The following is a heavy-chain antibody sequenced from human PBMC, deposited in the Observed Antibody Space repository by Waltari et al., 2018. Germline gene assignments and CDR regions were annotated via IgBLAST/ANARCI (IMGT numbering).Heavy chain of an antibody. J-gene: IGHJ4*02. CDR3: ARQGYCSGGICYAGNFDY. CDR1: GYSISSGYY. Sequence: QVQLQESGPGLVKPSETLSLTCAVSGYSISSGYYWGWLRQPPGKGLEWIGSIYHSGGTNDNPSLKSRVTISVDTSKNQFSRKLCSVTAADTAVYYCARQGYCSGGICYAGNFDYWGQGTLVTVSS. V-gene: IGHV4-38-2*01. D-gene: IGHD2-15*01. CDR2: IYHSGGT.